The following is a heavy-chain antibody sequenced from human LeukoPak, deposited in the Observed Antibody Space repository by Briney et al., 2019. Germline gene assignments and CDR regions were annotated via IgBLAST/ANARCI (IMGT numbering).Heavy chain of an antibody. CDR2: IKLGSARI. CDR3: ARDLLNDEGFSYFFDQ. D-gene: IGHD2/OR15-2a*01. J-gene: IGHJ4*02. CDR1: GFTFSSYS. Sequence: GGSLRLSCAASGFTFSSYSMNWVRQAPGKWLEWVSYIKLGSARIHHADSVKGRFTISRDNANNSMYLQMDSLRVEDTAVYYCARDLLNDEGFSYFFDQWGQGTLVTVAS. V-gene: IGHV3-48*04.